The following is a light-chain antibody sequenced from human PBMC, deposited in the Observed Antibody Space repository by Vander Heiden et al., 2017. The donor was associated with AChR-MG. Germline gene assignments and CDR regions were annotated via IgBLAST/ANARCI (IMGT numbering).Light chain of an antibody. CDR2: AAS. CDR3: QQYKSFPIT. CDR1: QDIKNY. Sequence: IQITQSPSSLPASVGDPVTITCRASQDIKNYLAWLQQKPGKAPKLLIYAASSLQSGVPSKFSGSGSGTDFTLTISSLQPDDFATYYCQQYKSFPITFGQGTRLDIK. V-gene: IGKV1-16*02. J-gene: IGKJ5*01.